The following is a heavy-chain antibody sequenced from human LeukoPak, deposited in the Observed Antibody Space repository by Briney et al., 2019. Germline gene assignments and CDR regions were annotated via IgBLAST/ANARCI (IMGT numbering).Heavy chain of an antibody. Sequence: SETLSLTCTVSGYSISSGYYWGWIRQPPGKGLEWIGSIYHSGNIYYNPSLKSRVTISVDTSKNQFSLKLSSVTAADTAVYYCARHQWVPAFDIWGQGTMVTVSS. J-gene: IGHJ3*02. CDR3: ARHQWVPAFDI. CDR2: IYHSGNI. D-gene: IGHD1-26*01. V-gene: IGHV4-38-2*02. CDR1: GYSISSGYY.